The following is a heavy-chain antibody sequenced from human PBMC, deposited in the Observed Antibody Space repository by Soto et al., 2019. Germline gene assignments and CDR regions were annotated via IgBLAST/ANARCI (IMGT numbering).Heavy chain of an antibody. CDR3: AIRSGGTLDY. CDR1: GGSISSYY. J-gene: IGHJ4*02. Sequence: QVQLPESGPGLVKPSETLSLTCTVSGGSISSYYWCWLRQPPGKGLEWIVYIYYSGSTNYNPSLKSLRTLSVDTSKKQVSLKRSSVTAADTAVYYCAIRSGGTLDYWGQGTLVTVSS. D-gene: IGHD1-1*01. CDR2: IYYSGST. V-gene: IGHV4-59*08.